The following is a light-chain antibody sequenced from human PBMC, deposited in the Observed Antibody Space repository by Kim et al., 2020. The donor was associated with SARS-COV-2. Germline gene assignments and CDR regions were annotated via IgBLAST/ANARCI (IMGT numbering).Light chain of an antibody. Sequence: ELTQPPSASGTPGQRVTISCSGSSSNIGSNTVNWYQQFPGTAPQLLIDTDDRRPSGVSDRVSCSKSGTSAALAISALRSEDEADYYCATWDDSLDVWMFGGGTQLTVL. J-gene: IGLJ3*02. CDR2: TDD. V-gene: IGLV1-44*01. CDR3: ATWDDSLDVWM. CDR1: SSNIGSNT.